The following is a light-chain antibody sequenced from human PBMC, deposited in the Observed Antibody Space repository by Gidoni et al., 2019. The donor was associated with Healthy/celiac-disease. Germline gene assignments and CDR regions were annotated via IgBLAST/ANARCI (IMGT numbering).Light chain of an antibody. CDR2: AAS. CDR3: QQSYSTPPPFT. J-gene: IGKJ3*01. CDR1: QSISSY. Sequence: DIQMTQSPSSLSASVGERVTITCRASQSISSYLNWYQQKPGKAPKLLIYAASSLQSGVPSRFSGSGSGTDLTLTISSLQPEDFATYSCQQSYSTPPPFTFGPGTKVEIK. V-gene: IGKV1-39*01.